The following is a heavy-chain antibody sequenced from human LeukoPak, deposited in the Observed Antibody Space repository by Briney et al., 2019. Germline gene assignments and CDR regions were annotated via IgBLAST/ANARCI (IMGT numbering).Heavy chain of an antibody. J-gene: IGHJ4*02. D-gene: IGHD6-19*01. CDR1: GFTFSSYA. V-gene: IGHV3-23*01. Sequence: PGGSLRLSCAASGFTFSSYAMSWVRQALGKGLEWVSAISGSGGSTYYADSVKGRFTISRDNSKNTLYLQMNSLRAEDTAVYYCAKKIAVAGTVDYWGQGTLVTVSS. CDR2: ISGSGGST. CDR3: AKKIAVAGTVDY.